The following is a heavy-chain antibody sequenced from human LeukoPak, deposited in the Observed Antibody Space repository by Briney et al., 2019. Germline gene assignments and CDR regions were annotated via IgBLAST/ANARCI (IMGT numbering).Heavy chain of an antibody. J-gene: IGHJ4*02. Sequence: GGSLRLSCAASTFTFSSLWLSWVRQAPGKGLEWVANIKQDGSEKYYVDSLKGRFTISRDNAKNSLYLQMNSLRAEDTAVYYCTSGDYFDHWGQGALVAVSS. CDR1: TFTFSSLW. CDR2: IKQDGSEK. CDR3: TSGDYFDH. V-gene: IGHV3-7*01. D-gene: IGHD3-16*01.